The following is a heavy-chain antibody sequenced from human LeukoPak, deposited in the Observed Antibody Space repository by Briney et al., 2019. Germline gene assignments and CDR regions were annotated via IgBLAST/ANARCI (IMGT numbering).Heavy chain of an antibody. D-gene: IGHD4-17*01. CDR3: AREGLVYGDFDY. CDR2: IKQDGSEK. V-gene: IGHV3-7*01. J-gene: IGHJ4*02. Sequence: GGSLRLSCAASGFTFSSYWMSWVRQAPGKGLEWVAHIKQDGSEKYYAASVKGRFTISRDNAKNSLYLQMNSLRVEDTAVYYCAREGLVYGDFDYWGQGTLVTVSS. CDR1: GFTFSSYW.